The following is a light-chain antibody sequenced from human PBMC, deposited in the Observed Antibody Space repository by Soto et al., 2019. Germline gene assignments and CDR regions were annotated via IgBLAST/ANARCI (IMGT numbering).Light chain of an antibody. CDR3: HSSGLLRT. Sequence: YMSVVARSSLSCRSSQTFVSTYLAWYQQKPGQAPRLLIYDASNRATGIPDMFSASGSRPAFTLCIIGLAAEDFSVYYWHSSGLLRTLGGGTKVDIK. J-gene: IGKJ4*01. CDR2: DAS. CDR1: QTFVSTY. V-gene: IGKV3-20*01.